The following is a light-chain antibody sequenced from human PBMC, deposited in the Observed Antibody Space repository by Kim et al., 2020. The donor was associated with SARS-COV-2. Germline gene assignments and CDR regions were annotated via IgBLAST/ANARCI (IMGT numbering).Light chain of an antibody. CDR1: TSNIGNNY. V-gene: IGLV1-47*01. CDR2: KND. CDR3: AAWDDSLRGV. Sequence: PGEWVTISCSGRTSNIGNNYVSWYQQLPGMAPKLLIYKNDQRPSGVPDRFSGSKSGTSASLAISGLRSEDEADYYCAAWDDSLRGVFGGGTQLTVL. J-gene: IGLJ2*01.